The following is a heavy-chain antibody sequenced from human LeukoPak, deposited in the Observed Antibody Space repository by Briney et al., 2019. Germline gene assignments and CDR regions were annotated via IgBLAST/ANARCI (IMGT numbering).Heavy chain of an antibody. D-gene: IGHD2-8*01. J-gene: IGHJ6*03. CDR2: IIPIFGTA. Sequence: SVKVSCKASGGTFSSYAISWVRQAPGQGLEWMGGIIPIFGTANYAQKFQGRVTITTDESTSTAYMELSSLRSEDTAVYYCAREVGVGREYYYYMDVWGKGTTVTVSS. CDR1: GGTFSSYA. V-gene: IGHV1-69*05. CDR3: AREVGVGREYYYYMDV.